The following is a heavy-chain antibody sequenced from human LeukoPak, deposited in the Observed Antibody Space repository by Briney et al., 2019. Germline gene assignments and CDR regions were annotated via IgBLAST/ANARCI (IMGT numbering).Heavy chain of an antibody. CDR2: ISSSSSYI. D-gene: IGHD6-13*01. CDR3: ARDLTGSSWRDY. V-gene: IGHV3-21*01. CDR1: GFTVSSDS. Sequence: GGSLRLSCTVSGFTVSSDSMNWVRQAPGKGLEWVSSISSSSSYIYYADSVKGRFTISRDNAKNSLYLQMNSLRAEDTAVYYSARDLTGSSWRDYWGQGTLVTVSS. J-gene: IGHJ4*02.